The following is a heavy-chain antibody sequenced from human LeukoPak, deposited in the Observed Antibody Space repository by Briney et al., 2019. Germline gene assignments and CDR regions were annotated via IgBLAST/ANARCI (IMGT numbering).Heavy chain of an antibody. V-gene: IGHV3-21*01. D-gene: IGHD6-6*01. CDR3: ARDTGYSSSSVAY. J-gene: IGHJ4*02. CDR2: ISSSSSYI. Sequence: GGSLRLSCAASGFTFSSYSMNWVRQAPGKGLEWVSSISSSSSYIYYADSVKGRFTISRDNAKNSLYLQMNSLRAEDTAVYYCARDTGYSSSSVAYWGQGTLVTVSS. CDR1: GFTFSSYS.